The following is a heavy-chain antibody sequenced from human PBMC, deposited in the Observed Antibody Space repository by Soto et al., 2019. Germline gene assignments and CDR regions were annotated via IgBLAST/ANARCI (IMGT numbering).Heavy chain of an antibody. V-gene: IGHV4-31*03. CDR3: ARPSPRYCSGGSCLEFPDAFDI. Sequence: SETLSLTCTVSGGSISSGGYYWSWIRQHPGKGLDWIGYIYYSGSTYYNPSLRSRVTISVDTSKNQFSLKLSSVTAADTAVYYCARPSPRYCSGGSCLEFPDAFDIWGQGTMVTVSS. D-gene: IGHD2-15*01. J-gene: IGHJ3*02. CDR1: GGSISSGGYY. CDR2: IYYSGST.